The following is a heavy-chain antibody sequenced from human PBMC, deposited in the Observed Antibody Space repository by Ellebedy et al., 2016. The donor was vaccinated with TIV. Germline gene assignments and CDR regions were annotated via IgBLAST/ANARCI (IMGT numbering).Heavy chain of an antibody. J-gene: IGHJ4*02. CDR2: INARGGNT. Sequence: GESLKISCAASGFTFSSGDMSWVRQAPGKGLEWVSTINARGGNTYYRESEKGRFTVSRATSGNTLYLQMSSLRAEDTAVYYCAKLPVAYNWNYADDYWGQGARVTVSS. V-gene: IGHV3-23*01. CDR3: AKLPVAYNWNYADDY. D-gene: IGHD1-7*01. CDR1: GFTFSSGD.